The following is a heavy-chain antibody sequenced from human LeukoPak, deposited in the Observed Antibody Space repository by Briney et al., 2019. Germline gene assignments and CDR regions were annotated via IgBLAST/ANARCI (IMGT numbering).Heavy chain of an antibody. J-gene: IGHJ4*02. D-gene: IGHD3-22*01. CDR3: AREIVHYYDSSGYYYRPTVMYYFDY. V-gene: IGHV4-34*01. CDR1: GGSFSGYY. Sequence: PSETLSLTCAVYGGSFSGYYWSWIRQPPGKGLEWIGEINHSGSTNYNPSLKSRVTISVDTSKNQFSLKLSSVTAADTAVYYCAREIVHYYDSSGYYYRPTVMYYFDYWGQGTLVTVSS. CDR2: INHSGST.